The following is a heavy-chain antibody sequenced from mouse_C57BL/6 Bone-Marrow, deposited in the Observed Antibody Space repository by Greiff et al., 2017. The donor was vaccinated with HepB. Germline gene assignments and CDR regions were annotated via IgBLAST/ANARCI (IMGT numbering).Heavy chain of an antibody. CDR2: ISDGGSYT. Sequence: DVHLVESGGGLVKPGGSLKLSCAASGFTFSSYAMSWVRQTPEKRLEWVATISDGGSYTYYPDNVKGRFTISRDNAKNNLYLQMSHLKSEDTAMYYCAREGWLRRDYYAMDYWGQGTSVTVSS. D-gene: IGHD2-2*01. J-gene: IGHJ4*01. CDR1: GFTFSSYA. V-gene: IGHV5-4*01. CDR3: AREGWLRRDYYAMDY.